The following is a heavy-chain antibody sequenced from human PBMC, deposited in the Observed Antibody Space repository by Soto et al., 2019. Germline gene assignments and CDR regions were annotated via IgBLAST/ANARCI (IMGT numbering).Heavy chain of an antibody. CDR2: IIPIFGTA. V-gene: IGHV1-69*12. Sequence: QVQLVQSGAEVKKPGSSVKVSYKASGGTFSSYAISWVRQAPGQGLEWMGGIIPIFGTANYAQKFQGRVTITADESTSTAYMELSSLRSEDTAVYYCARDRSNGGGSSDAFDIWGQGTMVTVSS. CDR1: GGTFSSYA. J-gene: IGHJ3*02. D-gene: IGHD3-16*01. CDR3: ARDRSNGGGSSDAFDI.